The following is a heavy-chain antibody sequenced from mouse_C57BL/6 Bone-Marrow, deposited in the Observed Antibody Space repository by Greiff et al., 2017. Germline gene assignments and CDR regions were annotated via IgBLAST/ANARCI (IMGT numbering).Heavy chain of an antibody. V-gene: IGHV5-17*01. CDR2: ISSGSSTI. CDR1: GFTFSDYG. CDR3: ARFCYAMDY. J-gene: IGHJ4*01. Sequence: EVQLVESGGGLVKPGGSLKLSCAASGFTFSDYGMHWVRQAPEKGLEGVAYISSGSSTIYYADTEKGRFTISRDKAKNTLFLQMTSLRSEDTAMYYCARFCYAMDYWGQGTSVTVSS.